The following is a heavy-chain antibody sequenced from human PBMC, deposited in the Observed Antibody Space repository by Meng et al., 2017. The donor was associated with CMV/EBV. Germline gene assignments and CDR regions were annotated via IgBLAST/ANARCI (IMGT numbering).Heavy chain of an antibody. J-gene: IGHJ5*02. CDR2: ISSSSSYI. Sequence: SWAASGFTFSSYSMNWVRQAPGKGLEWVSSISSSSSYIYYADSVKGRFTISRDNAKNSLYLQMNSLRAEDTAVYYCARGPSSYSSSWYRWFDPWGQGTLVTVSS. D-gene: IGHD6-13*01. CDR3: ARGPSSYSSSWYRWFDP. CDR1: GFTFSSYS. V-gene: IGHV3-21*01.